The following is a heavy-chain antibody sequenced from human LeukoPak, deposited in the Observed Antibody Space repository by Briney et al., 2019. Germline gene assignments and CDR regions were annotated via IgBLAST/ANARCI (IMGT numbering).Heavy chain of an antibody. J-gene: IGHJ4*02. V-gene: IGHV1-18*01. CDR1: GYTFTNYG. CDR3: ARDHNWNPLVY. D-gene: IGHD1-20*01. Sequence: ASVKVSCKASGYTFTNYGISWVRQAPGQGLEWMGWISTYNGNTNYAQNPQGRVTMTTDTSTSTAYMELRSLRSDDTAVYYCARDHNWNPLVYWGQGTLVTVSS. CDR2: ISTYNGNT.